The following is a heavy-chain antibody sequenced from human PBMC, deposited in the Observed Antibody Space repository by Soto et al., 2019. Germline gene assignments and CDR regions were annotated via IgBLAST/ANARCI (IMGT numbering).Heavy chain of an antibody. J-gene: IGHJ4*02. D-gene: IGHD3-22*01. Sequence: AASVKVSCKASGYTFTSYAMHWVRQAPGQRLEWMGWINAGNGNTKYSQKFRGRVTITRDTSASTAYMELSSLRSEDTAVYYCARVRGLNTYYYDSSGYYDYWGQGTLVTVSS. CDR3: ARVRGLNTYYYDSSGYYDY. CDR1: GYTFTSYA. CDR2: INAGNGNT. V-gene: IGHV1-3*01.